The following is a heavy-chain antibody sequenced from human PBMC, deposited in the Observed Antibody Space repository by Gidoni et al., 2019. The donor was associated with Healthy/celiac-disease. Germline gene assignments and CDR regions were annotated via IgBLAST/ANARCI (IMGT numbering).Heavy chain of an antibody. CDR1: VFFFRSHA. CDR2: INDGGGST. Sequence: EVQLLEYGGGLVQPGGSFRCPCAASVFFFRSHARSWVRQAPGKGLEWVSAINDGGGSTYYADSVKGRVTISRYNSKSTLYLQMNSLRAEDTAVYYCAKGGEAGTPYYYYYGMDVWGQGTTVTVSS. V-gene: IGHV3-23*01. CDR3: AKGGEAGTPYYYYYGMDV. D-gene: IGHD6-19*01. J-gene: IGHJ6*02.